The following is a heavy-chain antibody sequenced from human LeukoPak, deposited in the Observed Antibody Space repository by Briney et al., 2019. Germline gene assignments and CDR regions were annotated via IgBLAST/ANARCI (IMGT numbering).Heavy chain of an antibody. D-gene: IGHD3-22*01. J-gene: IGHJ4*02. CDR2: IYYSGST. CDR1: GGSISSSSYY. Sequence: PSETLSLTCTVSGGSISSSSYYWGWIRQPPGKGLEWIGSIYYSGSTYYNPSLKSRVTISVDMSKNQFSLKLSSVTAADTAVYYCARHDSSGYYPRQNDYWGQGTLVTVSS. V-gene: IGHV4-39*01. CDR3: ARHDSSGYYPRQNDY.